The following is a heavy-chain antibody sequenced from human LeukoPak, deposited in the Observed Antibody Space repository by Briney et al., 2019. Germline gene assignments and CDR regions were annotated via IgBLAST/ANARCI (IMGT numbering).Heavy chain of an antibody. J-gene: IGHJ4*02. V-gene: IGHV3-21*06. Sequence: GGSLTLSCAASGFTFSDYSLNWVRQAPGKGLEWVSCISGDSHYIYYADSLKGRSTISRDNAQNSLYLHMNNLRAEDTAVYYCARGPFSSSWSEFDYWGQGTLVTVSS. CDR3: ARGPFSSSWSEFDY. CDR2: ISGDSHYI. D-gene: IGHD6-13*01. CDR1: GFTFSDYS.